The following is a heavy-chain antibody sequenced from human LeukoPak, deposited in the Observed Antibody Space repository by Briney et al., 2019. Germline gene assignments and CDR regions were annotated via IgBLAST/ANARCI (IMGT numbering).Heavy chain of an antibody. Sequence: PSETLSLTCTVSGVSISSHYWSWIRQPPGKGLEWIGYIYNSGTIIYNPSLKSRVTISVDTSKNQFSLKLSSVTAADTAIYYCARQLYPTTVATSWFDPWGQGTLVTVSS. V-gene: IGHV4-59*11. D-gene: IGHD4-17*01. J-gene: IGHJ5*02. CDR3: ARQLYPTTVATSWFDP. CDR2: IYNSGTI. CDR1: GVSISSHY.